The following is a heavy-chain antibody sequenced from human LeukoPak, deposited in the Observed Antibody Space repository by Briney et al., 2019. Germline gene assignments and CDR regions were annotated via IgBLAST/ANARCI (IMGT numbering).Heavy chain of an antibody. J-gene: IGHJ4*02. V-gene: IGHV3-23*01. D-gene: IGHD6-13*01. Sequence: GGSLRLSCAASGFTFSSYAMNWVRQAPGKGLEWVSTFVGGGSGTYYADSVKGRFTISRDNSKNTLYLQMNSLRAEDTAVYYCANQGIAAAHIDYWGQGTLVTVSS. CDR3: ANQGIAAAHIDY. CDR1: GFTFSSYA. CDR2: FVGGGSGT.